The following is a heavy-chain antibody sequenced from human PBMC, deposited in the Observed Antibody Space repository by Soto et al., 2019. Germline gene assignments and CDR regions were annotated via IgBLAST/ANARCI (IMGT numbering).Heavy chain of an antibody. D-gene: IGHD3-16*01. CDR1: GGTFSSYA. J-gene: IGHJ6*02. CDR3: ARDGALGENYYYGMDF. CDR2: IIPIFGTA. Sequence: GASVKVSCKASGGTFSSYAISWVRQAPGQGLEWMGGIIPIFGTANYAQKFQGRVTITADESTSTAYMELSSLRSEDTAVYYCARDGALGENYYYGMDFWGQGTTVTVSS. V-gene: IGHV1-69*13.